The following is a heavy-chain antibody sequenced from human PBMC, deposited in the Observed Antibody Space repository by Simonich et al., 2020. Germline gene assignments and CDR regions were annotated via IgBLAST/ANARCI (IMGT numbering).Heavy chain of an antibody. V-gene: IGHV4-38-2*01. Sequence: QVQLQESGLGLVKPSETLSLTCAVSGYSISSGYYWGWIRKPPGKGLEWIGSIYHSGSTYYNPSLKSRVTISVDTSKNQFSLKLSSVTAADTAVYYCARVGYSNYYYYGMDVWGQGTTVTVSS. J-gene: IGHJ6*02. CDR3: ARVGYSNYYYYGMDV. D-gene: IGHD6-13*01. CDR1: GYSISSGYY. CDR2: IYHSGST.